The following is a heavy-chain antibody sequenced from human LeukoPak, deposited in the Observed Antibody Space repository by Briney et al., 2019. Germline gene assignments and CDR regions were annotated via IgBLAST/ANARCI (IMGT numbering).Heavy chain of an antibody. CDR1: GGSISSYY. CDR3: ARSGWLGDAFDI. Sequence: SETLSLTCTVSGGSISSYYWSWIRQPPGKGLEWIGYIYYSESTNYNPSLKSRVTISVDTSKNQFSLKLSSVTAADTAVYYCARSGWLGDAFDIWGQGTMVTVSS. CDR2: IYYSEST. V-gene: IGHV4-59*01. J-gene: IGHJ3*02. D-gene: IGHD6-19*01.